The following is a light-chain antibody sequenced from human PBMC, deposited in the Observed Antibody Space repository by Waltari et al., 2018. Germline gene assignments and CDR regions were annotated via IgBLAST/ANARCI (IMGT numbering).Light chain of an antibody. CDR3: QQYYSTPWT. V-gene: IGKV4-1*01. J-gene: IGKJ1*01. Sequence: DIVMTQSPDPLAVSLGERVTINTNSRQSVLYSSNNKNYLAWYQQKPGQPPKLLIYWASTRESGVPDRFSGSGSGTDFTLTISSLQAEDVAVYYCQQYYSTPWTFGQGTKVEIK. CDR1: QSVLYSSNNKNY. CDR2: WAS.